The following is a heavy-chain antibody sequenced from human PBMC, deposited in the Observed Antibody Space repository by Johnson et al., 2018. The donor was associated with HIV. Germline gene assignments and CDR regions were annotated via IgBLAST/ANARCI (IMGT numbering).Heavy chain of an antibody. CDR2: ISWNSGSI. V-gene: IGHV3-9*01. D-gene: IGHD6-13*01. Sequence: VQLVESGGGLVQPGGSLRLSCAASGFTFSSYWMSWVRQAPGKGLEWVSGISWNSGSIGYADSVKGRFTISRDNAKNSLYLQMNSLRAEDTALYYCAKDKGYSSSWYGDAFDIWGQGTMVTVSS. CDR3: AKDKGYSSSWYGDAFDI. J-gene: IGHJ3*02. CDR1: GFTFSSYW.